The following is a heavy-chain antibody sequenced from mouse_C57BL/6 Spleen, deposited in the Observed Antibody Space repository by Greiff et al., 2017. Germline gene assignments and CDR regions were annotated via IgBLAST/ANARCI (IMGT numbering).Heavy chain of an antibody. Sequence: QVQLQQPGAELVRPGSSVKLSCKASGYTFTSYWMDWVKQRPGQGLEWIGNIYPSDSETHYNPKFKDKATLTVDKSSITAYMQLSSLTSEDSAVYYCARSGTTPFAYWGQGTLVTVSA. CDR1: GYTFTSYW. D-gene: IGHD3-3*01. CDR3: ARSGTTPFAY. CDR2: IYPSDSET. V-gene: IGHV1-61*01. J-gene: IGHJ3*01.